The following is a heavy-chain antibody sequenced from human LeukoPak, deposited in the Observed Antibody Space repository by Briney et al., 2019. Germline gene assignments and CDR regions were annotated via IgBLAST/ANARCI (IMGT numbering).Heavy chain of an antibody. D-gene: IGHD3-10*01. Sequence: GGSLRLSCAVSGFTFSSYGMHWVRQAPGKGLEWMAVISYDGTNKYYADSVKGRFTISRDNSKNTLYLQMNSLRAEDTAVYYCAKVPLPPRYYFDYWGQGTLVTVSS. CDR1: GFTFSSYG. CDR2: ISYDGTNK. J-gene: IGHJ4*02. V-gene: IGHV3-30*18. CDR3: AKVPLPPRYYFDY.